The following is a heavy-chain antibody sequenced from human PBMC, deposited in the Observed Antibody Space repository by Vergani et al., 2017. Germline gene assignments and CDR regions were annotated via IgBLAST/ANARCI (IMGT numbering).Heavy chain of an antibody. CDR1: GFTLSNYD. CDR2: IQFDGSNQ. D-gene: IGHD3-16*01. CDR3: AKHFRGWGIDY. J-gene: IGHJ4*02. Sequence: QVQLVESGGGVVQRGGSLRLSCATSGFTLSNYDMQWIRQGPGEGLEFVAFIQFDGSNQYYADSVKGRFTLSRDFSKNTLFLQMNSLSTDDTATYYCAKHFRGWGIDYWGEGTQVIVSS. V-gene: IGHV3-30*02.